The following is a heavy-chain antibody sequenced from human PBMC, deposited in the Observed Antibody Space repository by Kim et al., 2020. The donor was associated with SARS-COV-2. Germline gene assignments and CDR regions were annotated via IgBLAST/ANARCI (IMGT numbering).Heavy chain of an antibody. V-gene: IGHV1-3*04. J-gene: IGHJ5*02. CDR1: GYTFINHA. D-gene: IGHD6-13*01. CDR2: IHTGSGNT. Sequence: ASVKVSCKASGYTFINHAIHWVRQAPGQRLEWMGWIHTGSGNTKYSQKFQDRVTIMRDTSATTAYMDLSSLRSEDTALYYCVRDAVEYSNNWYDWHDPWG. CDR3: VRDAVEYSNNWYDWHDP.